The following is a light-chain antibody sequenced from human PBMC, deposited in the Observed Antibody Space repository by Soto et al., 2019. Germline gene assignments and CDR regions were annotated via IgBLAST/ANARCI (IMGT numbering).Light chain of an antibody. J-gene: IGKJ2*01. Sequence: EIVLTQSPGTLSLSPGERATLSCRPSQSVSSSYLAWYQQKPGQAPRLLIYGASSRATGIPDRFSGSGSGTDFTLTISRLEPEDFAVYYCQQYGSSPPYTFGQGTTLEIK. CDR3: QQYGSSPPYT. CDR1: QSVSSSY. V-gene: IGKV3-20*01. CDR2: GAS.